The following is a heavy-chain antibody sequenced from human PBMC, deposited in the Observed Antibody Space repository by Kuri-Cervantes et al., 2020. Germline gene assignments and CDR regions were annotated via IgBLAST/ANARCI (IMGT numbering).Heavy chain of an antibody. V-gene: IGHV4-4*07. CDR2: FCTSGST. CDR1: GGSISSYC. Sequence: SETLSLTCTVSGGSISSYCWSWIRQPAGEGLEWVGPFCTSGSTNYNPSLKSRVTISIDTSKNQFSLKLSSVTAADTAKYYCTRGVRVWGQGILVTVSS. J-gene: IGHJ1*01. CDR3: TRGVRV.